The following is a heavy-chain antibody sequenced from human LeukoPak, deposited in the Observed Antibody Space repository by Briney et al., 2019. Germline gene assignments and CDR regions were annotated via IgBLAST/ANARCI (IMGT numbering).Heavy chain of an antibody. Sequence: GGSLRLSCAASGFTFSSYSMNWVRPAPGKGLEWVSSISSSSSYIYYPDSVKGRFTISRDNAKHSLSLQMNSLRAEDTAVYYCARDLMGSSGYSRGFDYWGQGTLVTVSS. J-gene: IGHJ4*02. V-gene: IGHV3-21*01. CDR3: ARDLMGSSGYSRGFDY. CDR1: GFTFSSYS. CDR2: ISSSSSYI. D-gene: IGHD3-22*01.